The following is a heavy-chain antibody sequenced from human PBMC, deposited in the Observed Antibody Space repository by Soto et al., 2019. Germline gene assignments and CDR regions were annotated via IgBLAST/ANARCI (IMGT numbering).Heavy chain of an antibody. J-gene: IGHJ6*02. CDR2: ISAYNGNT. Sequence: QVQLVQSGAEVKKPGASVKVSCKASGYTFTSYGISWVRQAPGQGLEWMGWISAYNGNTNYAQKLQGRXXMXTXXSTSTAYMELRSLRSDDTAVYYCARTVTSPYGMDVWGQGTTVTVSS. V-gene: IGHV1-18*01. CDR3: ARTVTSPYGMDV. D-gene: IGHD2-21*02. CDR1: GYTFTSYG.